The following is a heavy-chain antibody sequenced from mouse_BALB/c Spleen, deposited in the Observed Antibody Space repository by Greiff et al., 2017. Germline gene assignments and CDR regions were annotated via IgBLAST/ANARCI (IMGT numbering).Heavy chain of an antibody. V-gene: IGHV5-2*01. CDR2: INSDGGST. CDR3: ARHRYGGNGFAY. J-gene: IGHJ3*01. CDR1: EYEFPSHD. Sequence: EVKLVESGGGLVQPGESLKLSCESTEYEFPSHDMSWVRKTPEKRLELVAAINSDGGSTYYPDTMERRFIISRDNTKKTLYLQMSSLRSEDTALYDCARHRYGGNGFAYWGQGTLVTVSA. D-gene: IGHD1-1*02.